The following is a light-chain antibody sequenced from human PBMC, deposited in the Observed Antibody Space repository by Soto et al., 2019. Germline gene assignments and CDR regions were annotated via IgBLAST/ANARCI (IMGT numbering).Light chain of an antibody. CDR2: GAS. Sequence: DIQMTQSPSSLSASVGDRVTITCRASQSISTFLNWYQQKPGKAPKLLIYGASNLESGVPSTFSGSGSGTEFSLTIISLQPEDFATYYCQQSLSTPLLTFVGGTKVEIK. CDR3: QQSLSTPLLT. CDR1: QSISTF. V-gene: IGKV1-39*01. J-gene: IGKJ4*01.